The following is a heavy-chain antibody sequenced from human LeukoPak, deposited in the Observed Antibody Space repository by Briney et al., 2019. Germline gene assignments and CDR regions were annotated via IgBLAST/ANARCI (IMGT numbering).Heavy chain of an antibody. D-gene: IGHD3/OR15-3a*01. J-gene: IGHJ3*02. V-gene: IGHV1-18*01. Sequence: ASVKVSRKASGYTFTSYGISGVRQAPAQGLEGMGWISAYNGNKNYAQKLQGRGILTTNPSTSPAYMEVGRLRSGDTGVYFCAGEGGTGYYRDAFDIGGKGTMVTVPS. CDR3: AGEGGTGYYRDAFDI. CDR2: ISAYNGNK. CDR1: GYTFTSYG.